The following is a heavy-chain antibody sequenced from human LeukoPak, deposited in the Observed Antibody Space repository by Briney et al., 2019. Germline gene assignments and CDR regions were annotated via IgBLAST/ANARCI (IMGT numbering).Heavy chain of an antibody. CDR2: ISGDGGST. D-gene: IGHD3-22*01. CDR3: AIDIYYDSSILDY. V-gene: IGHV3-43*02. CDR1: GFTLDDYA. J-gene: IGHJ4*02. Sequence: GGFLRLSCAASGFTLDDYAMHWVRQAPGKGLEWVSLISGDGGSTYYADSVKGRFTISRDNSKNSLYLLMHSLRTEDTALYYCAIDIYYDSSILDYWGQGTLVTVSS.